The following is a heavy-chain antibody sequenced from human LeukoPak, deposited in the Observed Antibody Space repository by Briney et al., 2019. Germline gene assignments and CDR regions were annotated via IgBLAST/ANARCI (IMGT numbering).Heavy chain of an antibody. V-gene: IGHV3-9*01. CDR2: ISWNSGSI. CDR3: AKDLNSHIYGSRDY. J-gene: IGHJ4*02. D-gene: IGHD3-10*01. CDR1: GFTFDDYA. Sequence: PGRSLRLSCAASGFTFDDYAMHWVRQAPGKGLEWVSGISWNSGSIGYADSVKGRFTISRDNAKNSLYLQMNSLRPEDTALYFCAKDLNSHIYGSRDYWGQGTLVTVSS.